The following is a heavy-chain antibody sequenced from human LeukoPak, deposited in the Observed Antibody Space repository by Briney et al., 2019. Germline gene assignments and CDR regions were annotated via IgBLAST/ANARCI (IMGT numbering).Heavy chain of an antibody. CDR1: GFTFSSYG. D-gene: IGHD5-18*01. CDR2: IWYDGSNK. Sequence: GGSLRLSCAASGFTFSSYGMHWVRQAPGKGLEWVAVIWYDGSNKYYADSVKGRFTISRDNSKNTLYLQMNSLRAEDTAVYYCARGYSYGYLLIDYWGQGTLVTVSS. CDR3: ARGYSYGYLLIDY. J-gene: IGHJ4*02. V-gene: IGHV3-33*01.